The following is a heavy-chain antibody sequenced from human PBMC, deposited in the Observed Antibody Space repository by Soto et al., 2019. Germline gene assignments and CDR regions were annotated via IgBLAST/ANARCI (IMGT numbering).Heavy chain of an antibody. Sequence: QVPLVQSGAEVKKPGSSVKVSCKASGYTFTRFHIGWVRQAPGQGLEFMGWISAFHGSTNYAQKFQGRVTMTTDTPTSTAYMELSSLRSDDTAVYYCARLYASGWPRGYFDYWGHGTLVTVSS. D-gene: IGHD6-19*01. J-gene: IGHJ4*01. V-gene: IGHV1-18*01. CDR1: GYTFTRFH. CDR2: ISAFHGST. CDR3: ARLYASGWPRGYFDY.